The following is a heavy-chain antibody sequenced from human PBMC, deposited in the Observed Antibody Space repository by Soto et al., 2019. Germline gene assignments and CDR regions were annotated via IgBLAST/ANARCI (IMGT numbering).Heavy chain of an antibody. CDR1: GYTFTSYG. V-gene: IGHV1-18*01. D-gene: IGHD3-22*01. Sequence: ASVKVSCKASGYTFTSYGISWVRQPPGQGLEWMGWISAYNGNTNYAQKLQGRFTMTTDTSTSTAYMELRSLRSDDTAVYYCSSDLPYYYASSGYPSFDYWGKGTMVTVSS. CDR3: SSDLPYYYASSGYPSFDY. J-gene: IGHJ4*02. CDR2: ISAYNGNT.